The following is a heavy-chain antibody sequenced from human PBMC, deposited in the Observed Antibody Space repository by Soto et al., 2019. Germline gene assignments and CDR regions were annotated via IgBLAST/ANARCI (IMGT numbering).Heavy chain of an antibody. Sequence: QLQLQESGSGLVKPSQTLSLTCAVSGGSISSGGYSWSWIRQPPGKGLEWIGYIYHSGSTYYNPSLRSRDPISGARPKTPFSLSLSPLPAADTAVYSCPGASLTGPPLDYWAREPWSPSPQ. CDR2: IYHSGST. CDR3: PGASLTGPPLDY. V-gene: IGHV4-30-2*01. J-gene: IGHJ4*02. CDR1: GGSISSGGYS. D-gene: IGHD3-10*01.